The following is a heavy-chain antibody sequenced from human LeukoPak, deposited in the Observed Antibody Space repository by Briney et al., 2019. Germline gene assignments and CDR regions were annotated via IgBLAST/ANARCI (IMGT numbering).Heavy chain of an antibody. J-gene: IGHJ6*03. CDR3: ARVLTELSYYYYMDV. D-gene: IGHD1-14*01. CDR1: GGSISSYY. V-gene: IGHV4-59*01. Sequence: SETLSLTCTVSGGSISSYYWSWIRQPPGKGLEWIGYIYYSGSTNYNPSLKSRVTISVDTSKNQSSLKLSSVTAADTAVYYCARVLTELSYYYYMDVWGKGTTVTVSS. CDR2: IYYSGST.